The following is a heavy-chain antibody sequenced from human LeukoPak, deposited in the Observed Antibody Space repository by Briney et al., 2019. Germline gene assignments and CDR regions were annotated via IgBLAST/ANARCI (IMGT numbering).Heavy chain of an antibody. CDR2: IIPIFGTA. V-gene: IGHV1-69*05. Sequence: GASVKVSCKASGGTFSSYAISWVRQAPGQGLEWMGGIIPIFGTANYAQKFQGRVRITTDESTSTAYMELSSLRSEDTAVYYCASGEYSSSWCFNYWGQGTLVTVSS. CDR3: ASGEYSSSWCFNY. J-gene: IGHJ4*02. CDR1: GGTFSSYA. D-gene: IGHD6-13*01.